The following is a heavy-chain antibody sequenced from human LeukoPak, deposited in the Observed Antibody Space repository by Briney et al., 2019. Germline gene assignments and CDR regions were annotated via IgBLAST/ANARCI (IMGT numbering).Heavy chain of an antibody. CDR3: ARDTEGPASPLFDY. Sequence: SETLSLTCTVSGGSISSYYWSWIRQPPGKGLEWIGYIYYSGSTNYNPSLKSRVTISVDTSKNQFSLKLSSVTAADTAVYYCARDTEGPASPLFDYWGQGTLVTVSS. V-gene: IGHV4-59*01. J-gene: IGHJ4*02. CDR1: GGSISSYY. CDR2: IYYSGST. D-gene: IGHD4-17*01.